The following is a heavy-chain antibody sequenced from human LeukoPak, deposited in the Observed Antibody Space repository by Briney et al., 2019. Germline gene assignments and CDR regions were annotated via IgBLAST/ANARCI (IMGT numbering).Heavy chain of an antibody. CDR2: IYYSGST. J-gene: IGHJ4*02. V-gene: IGHV4-59*01. Sequence: PSETLSLTCTVSGGSISSYYWSWIRQPPGKGQEWIGYIYYSGSTNYNPSLKSRVTISVDTSKNQFSLKLSSVTAADTAVYYCARVGELRYFDWSYYFDYWGQGTLVTVSS. CDR1: GGSISSYY. CDR3: ARVGELRYFDWSYYFDY. D-gene: IGHD3-9*01.